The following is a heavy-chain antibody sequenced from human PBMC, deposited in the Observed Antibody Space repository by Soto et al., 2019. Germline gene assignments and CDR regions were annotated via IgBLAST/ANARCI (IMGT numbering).Heavy chain of an antibody. CDR3: ARDGIEVAGTGGEFDY. Sequence: ASVKVSCKASGYTFTGYYMHWVRQAPGQGLEWMGWINPNSGGTNYAQKFQGWVTMTRDTSISTAYMELSRLRSDDTAVYYCARDGIEVAGTGGEFDYWGQGTLVTVSS. J-gene: IGHJ4*02. D-gene: IGHD6-19*01. CDR2: INPNSGGT. V-gene: IGHV1-2*04. CDR1: GYTFTGYY.